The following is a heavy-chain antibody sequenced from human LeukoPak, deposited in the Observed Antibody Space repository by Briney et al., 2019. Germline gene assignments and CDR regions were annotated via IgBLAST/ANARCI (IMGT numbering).Heavy chain of an antibody. Sequence: SVKVSCKASGGTFSSYAISWVRQAPGQGLEWMGGIIPIFGTANYAQKLQGRVTITADESTSTAYMELSSLRSEDTAVYYCATERGGAPFDYWGQGTLVTVSS. CDR1: GGTFSSYA. D-gene: IGHD3-16*01. CDR3: ATERGGAPFDY. J-gene: IGHJ4*02. CDR2: IIPIFGTA. V-gene: IGHV1-69*13.